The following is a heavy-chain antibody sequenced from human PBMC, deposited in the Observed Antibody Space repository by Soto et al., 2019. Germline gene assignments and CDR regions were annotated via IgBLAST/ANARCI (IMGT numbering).Heavy chain of an antibody. CDR3: AREGTSQYVFSX. D-gene: IGHD3-9*01. CDR1: GDSVSSNAAA. CDR2: KYYRSKWYY. V-gene: IGHV6-1*01. Sequence: PFQTLSLSCSVSGDSVSSNAAAWDWIRQSPSRGLEWMGRKYYRSKWYYDYAVSLKGRMNIKPHTSKNQFSLQLNSVTPEDTAVYYCAREGTSQYVFSXWGQGSLVTVSX. J-gene: IGHJ4*02.